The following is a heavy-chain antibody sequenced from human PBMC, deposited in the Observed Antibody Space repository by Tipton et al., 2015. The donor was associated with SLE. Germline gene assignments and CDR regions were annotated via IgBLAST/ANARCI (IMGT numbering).Heavy chain of an antibody. V-gene: IGHV4-59*01. CDR2: LDDSGNT. CDR3: AKGSGWYKD. CDR1: GDSLSSFY. D-gene: IGHD6-19*01. J-gene: IGHJ4*02. Sequence: TLSLTCIVSGDSLSSFYWSWIRQPPGKGLEWIWSLDDSGNTNYNPSLRSGVTMSIDTSKSQFSLKLSSVTAADTAVFYCAKGSGWYKDWGQGTLVTVSS.